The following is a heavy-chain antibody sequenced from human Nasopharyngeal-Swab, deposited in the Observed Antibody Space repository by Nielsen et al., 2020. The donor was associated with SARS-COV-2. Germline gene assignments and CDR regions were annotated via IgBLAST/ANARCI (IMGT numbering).Heavy chain of an antibody. J-gene: IGHJ6*03. CDR3: ARVSRYYYMDV. CDR2: IYYSGST. V-gene: IGHV4-31*02. Sequence: PGKGLEWIGYIYYSGSTYYNPSLKSRVTISVDTSKNQFSLKLSSVTAADTAVYYCARVSRYYYMDVWGKGTTVTVSS.